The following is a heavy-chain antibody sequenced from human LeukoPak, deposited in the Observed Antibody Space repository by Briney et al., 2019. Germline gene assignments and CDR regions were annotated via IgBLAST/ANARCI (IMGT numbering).Heavy chain of an antibody. CDR3: ARGRGGDNSNWFDP. CDR2: IIKSGSHI. CDR1: GFTFSDYS. J-gene: IGHJ5*02. Sequence: GGSLRLSCAASGFTFSDYSMNWVRQAPGKGLEWVSAIIKSGSHIYYADSVKGRFTISRDNANNSLCLQMTGLRDEDTAVYYCARGRGGDNSNWFDPWGPGTLVTVSS. D-gene: IGHD4-23*01. V-gene: IGHV3-21*01.